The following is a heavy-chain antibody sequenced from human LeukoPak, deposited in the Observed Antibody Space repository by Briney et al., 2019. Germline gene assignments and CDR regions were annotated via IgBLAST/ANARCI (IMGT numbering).Heavy chain of an antibody. V-gene: IGHV3-48*03. CDR3: ARGARGYFDY. CDR1: GFTFSSYE. J-gene: IGHJ4*02. D-gene: IGHD3-10*01. CDR2: ISSSGSTI. Sequence: PGGSLRLSCAASGFTFSSYEMNWVHQAPGKGLEWVSYISSSGSTIYYADSVKGRFTISRDNAKNSLYLQMNSLRAEDTAVYYCARGARGYFDYWGQGTLVTVSS.